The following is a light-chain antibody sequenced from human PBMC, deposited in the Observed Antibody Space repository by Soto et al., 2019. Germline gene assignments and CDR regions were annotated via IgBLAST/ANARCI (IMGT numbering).Light chain of an antibody. CDR1: SSNIGRNT. J-gene: IGLJ1*01. Sequence: QLVLTQPPSASGTPGQRVTISCSGSSSNIGRNTVNWYQYLPGMAPKLLIYSSNQRPSGVPDRFSGSKSGTSASLAISGLQSEDEADYYCASWDDSLNGLVFGTGTKLTVL. V-gene: IGLV1-44*01. CDR2: SSN. CDR3: ASWDDSLNGLV.